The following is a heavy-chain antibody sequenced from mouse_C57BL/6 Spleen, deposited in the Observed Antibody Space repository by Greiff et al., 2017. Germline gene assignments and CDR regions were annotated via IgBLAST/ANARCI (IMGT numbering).Heavy chain of an antibody. CDR1: GYTFTSYW. CDR3: AREGSTVVATPYWYFDV. J-gene: IGHJ1*03. CDR2: IHPNSGST. Sequence: QVQLQQPGAELVKPGASVKLSCKASGYTFTSYWMHWVKQRPGQGLEWIGMIHPNSGSTNYNEKFKSKATLTVDKSSSTAYMQLSSLTSEDAAVYYCAREGSTVVATPYWYFDVWGTGTTVTVSS. V-gene: IGHV1-64*01. D-gene: IGHD1-1*01.